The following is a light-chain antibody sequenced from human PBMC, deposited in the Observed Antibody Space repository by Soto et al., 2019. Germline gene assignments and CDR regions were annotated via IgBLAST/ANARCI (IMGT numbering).Light chain of an antibody. CDR3: QHYNNWPPLT. J-gene: IGKJ4*01. CDR2: GAS. V-gene: IGKV3-15*01. CDR1: QSISSN. Sequence: EIVLTQSPGTLSLSPVERATLSCRASQSISSNLAWYQQKPGQAPRLLIYGASTRAPDIPARFSGSGSGTEFTLTISSLQSADFAVYYCQHYNNWPPLTFGGGTKVDIK.